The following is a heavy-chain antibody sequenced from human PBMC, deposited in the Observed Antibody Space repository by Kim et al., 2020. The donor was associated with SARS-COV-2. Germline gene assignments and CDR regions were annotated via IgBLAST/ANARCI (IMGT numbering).Heavy chain of an antibody. CDR3: ATEGGTSGWCGYFDY. Sequence: GGSLRLSCVTSGLYVIYWVRQAPGKGLEWVAAMSFDGFSKYFADSVKGRFTISRDDSRNTVWLQLNNLRDDDSAMYYCATEGGTSGWCGYFDYWSQGTLVTVSS. D-gene: IGHD6-19*01. V-gene: IGHV3-30*04. J-gene: IGHJ4*02. CDR2: MSFDGFSK. CDR1: GLYV.